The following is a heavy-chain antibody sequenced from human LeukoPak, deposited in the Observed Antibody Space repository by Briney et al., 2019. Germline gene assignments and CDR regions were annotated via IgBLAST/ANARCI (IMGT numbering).Heavy chain of an antibody. CDR3: ARGFVVVPAAMGAY. Sequence: ASVKVSCKTSGYSFTAFYIHWVRQAPGQGLEWMGWIHPRRGDTNYAQKFQGRVTMTRDTSISTAYMELSRLRSDDTAVYYCARGFVVVPAAMGAYWGQGTLVTVSS. V-gene: IGHV1-2*02. CDR1: GYSFTAFY. J-gene: IGHJ4*02. D-gene: IGHD2-2*01. CDR2: IHPRRGDT.